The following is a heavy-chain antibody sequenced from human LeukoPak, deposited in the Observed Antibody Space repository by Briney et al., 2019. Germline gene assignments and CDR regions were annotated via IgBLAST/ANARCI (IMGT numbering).Heavy chain of an antibody. V-gene: IGHV1-46*01. CDR1: GYTFTSYY. Sequence: ASVKVSCKASGYTFTSYYMHWVRQAPGQGLEWMGIINPSGGSTSYAQKFQGRVTMTRDTSTSTVYMELSSLRSEDTAVYYCARDPHGYDSSGYYYVGGMDVWGQGTTVTVSS. D-gene: IGHD3-22*01. CDR2: INPSGGST. J-gene: IGHJ6*02. CDR3: ARDPHGYDSSGYYYVGGMDV.